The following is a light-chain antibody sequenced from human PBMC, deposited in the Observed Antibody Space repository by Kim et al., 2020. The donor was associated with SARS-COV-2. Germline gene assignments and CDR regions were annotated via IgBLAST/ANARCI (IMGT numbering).Light chain of an antibody. Sequence: EIVLTQSPATLSVSPGERATLSCRASQSISTNLAWYQQKPGQAPRLLIYDGSTRATAVPARFSGSGSGTEFTLTISSLQSEDFAVYYCQQYNNWPITFGQGTRLEIK. CDR2: DGS. J-gene: IGKJ5*01. CDR1: QSISTN. CDR3: QQYNNWPIT. V-gene: IGKV3-15*01.